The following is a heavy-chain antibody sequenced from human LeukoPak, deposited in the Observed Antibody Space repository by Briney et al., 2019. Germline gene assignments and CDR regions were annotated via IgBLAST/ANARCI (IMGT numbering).Heavy chain of an antibody. CDR1: GFTFSSYS. D-gene: IGHD3/OR15-3a*01. J-gene: IGHJ4*02. CDR2: ISSSSSTI. CDR3: ARSPFGLVIIEFDY. V-gene: IGHV3-48*01. Sequence: PGRSLRLSCAASGFTFSSYSMNLVRQAPGKGLEWVSYISSSSSTIYYADSVKGRFTISRDNAKKSLYLQMNSLRAEDTAVYYCARSPFGLVIIEFDYWGQGTLVTVSS.